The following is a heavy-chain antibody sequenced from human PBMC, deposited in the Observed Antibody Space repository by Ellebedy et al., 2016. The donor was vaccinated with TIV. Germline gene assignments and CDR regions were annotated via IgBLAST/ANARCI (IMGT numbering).Heavy chain of an antibody. CDR2: TRSDGNEK. CDR3: ATEGITGTTGDY. CDR1: GFTFSNYI. D-gene: IGHD1-20*01. V-gene: IGHV3-30*02. J-gene: IGHJ4*02. Sequence: GESLKISCEASGFTFSNYIMHWVRQAPGKGLEWVAFTRSDGNEKYYSDSVKGRFTISRDNSKNTLYLQMNSLRVEDTAVYYCATEGITGTTGDYWGPGTLVTVSS.